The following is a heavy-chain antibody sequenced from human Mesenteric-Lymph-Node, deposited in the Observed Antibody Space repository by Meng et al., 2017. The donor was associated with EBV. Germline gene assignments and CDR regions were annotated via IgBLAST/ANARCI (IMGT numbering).Heavy chain of an antibody. CDR3: ARVPGKAAAGPGVDY. D-gene: IGHD6-13*01. CDR1: GDSIRGSGYY. CDR2: IYYSGST. J-gene: IGHJ4*02. V-gene: IGHV4-39*01. Sequence: QRQPEESGPGVVKPSETLPLTCTVSGDSIRGSGYYWGWSRQPPGKGLEWIGRIYYSGSTYYNPSLKSRVTISVDTSKNQFSRKLSSVTAADTAVYYCARVPGKAAAGPGVDYWGQGTLVTRLL.